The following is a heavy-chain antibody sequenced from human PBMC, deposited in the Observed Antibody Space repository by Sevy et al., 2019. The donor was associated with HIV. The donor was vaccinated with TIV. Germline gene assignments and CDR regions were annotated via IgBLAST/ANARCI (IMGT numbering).Heavy chain of an antibody. D-gene: IGHD3-3*01. CDR3: TTDTGISDYDFWSGPDDTFDN. CDR1: GFTFSNAW. V-gene: IGHV3-15*01. J-gene: IGHJ3*02. Sequence: VGSLRLSCAASGFTFSNAWMSWVRQAPGKGLEWVGRIKSKTDGGTTDYAAPVKGRFTISTDESKNTLYLQMNSLKTEDTAVYYCTTDTGISDYDFWSGPDDTFDNWGQGTMVTVSS. CDR2: IKSKTDGGTT.